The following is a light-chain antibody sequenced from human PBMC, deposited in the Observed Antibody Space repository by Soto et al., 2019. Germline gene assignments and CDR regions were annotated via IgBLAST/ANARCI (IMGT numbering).Light chain of an antibody. V-gene: IGKV1-39*01. Sequence: DIQMTQSPSSLSASVVDRVTITCRASQSISSYLNWYQQKPGKAPKLLIYAASSLQSGVPSRFSGSGSGTDFTLTISSLQPEDFATYYCQKSYSTPPTFGQGTKVDIK. CDR2: AAS. J-gene: IGKJ1*01. CDR1: QSISSY. CDR3: QKSYSTPPT.